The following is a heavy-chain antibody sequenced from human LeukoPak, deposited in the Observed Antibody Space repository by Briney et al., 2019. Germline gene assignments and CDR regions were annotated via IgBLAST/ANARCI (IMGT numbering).Heavy chain of an antibody. CDR3: ARDGRIVGADDAFDI. J-gene: IGHJ3*02. V-gene: IGHV4-4*08. CDR1: GGSISSYY. Sequence: SETLSLTCTVSGGSISSYYWSWIRQPPGKGLEWIGRIYTSGSTNYNPSLKSRVTISVDTCKNQFSLKLSSVTAADTAVYYCARDGRIVGADDAFDIWGQGTMVTVSS. CDR2: IYTSGST. D-gene: IGHD1-26*01.